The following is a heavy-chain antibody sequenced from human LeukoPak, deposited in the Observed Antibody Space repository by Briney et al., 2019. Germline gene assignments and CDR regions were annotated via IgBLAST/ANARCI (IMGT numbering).Heavy chain of an antibody. CDR1: GYTFTGYY. D-gene: IGHD2-21*01. Sequence: ASVKVSCKASGYTFTGYYMHWVRQAPGQGLEWMGRINPNSGGTNYAQKFQGWVTMTRDTSISTAYMELSRLRSDDKAVYYCARVGGDRSYYYMDVWGKGTTVTVSS. V-gene: IGHV1-2*04. CDR3: ARVGGDRSYYYMDV. CDR2: INPNSGGT. J-gene: IGHJ6*03.